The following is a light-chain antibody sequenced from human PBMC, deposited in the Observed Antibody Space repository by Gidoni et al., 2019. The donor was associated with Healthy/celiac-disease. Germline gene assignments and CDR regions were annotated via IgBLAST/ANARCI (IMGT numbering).Light chain of an antibody. J-gene: IGKJ2*01. CDR3: QQLNSYPPT. CDR1: QGISSY. CDR2: AAS. V-gene: IGKV1-9*01. Sequence: DIQLSQSPSFLSASVGDSFTITCRASQGISSYLAWYQQKPGKAPKLLIYAASTLQSGVPSRFSGSGSGTEFTLTISSLQPEDFATYYCQQLNSYPPTFGQGTKLEIK.